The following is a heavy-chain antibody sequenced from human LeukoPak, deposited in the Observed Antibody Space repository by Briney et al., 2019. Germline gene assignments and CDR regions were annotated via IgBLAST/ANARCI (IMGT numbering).Heavy chain of an antibody. CDR3: ARTPGIAVAGSFDY. CDR1: GGSISSGGYY. CDR2: IYYSGST. J-gene: IGHJ4*02. Sequence: SETLSLTCTVSGGSISSGGYYWSWIRQHPGKGLEWIGYIYYSGSTYYNPSLKSRVTISVDSSKNQFSLKLSSVTAADTAVYYCARTPGIAVAGSFDYWGQGTLVTVSS. D-gene: IGHD6-19*01. V-gene: IGHV4-31*03.